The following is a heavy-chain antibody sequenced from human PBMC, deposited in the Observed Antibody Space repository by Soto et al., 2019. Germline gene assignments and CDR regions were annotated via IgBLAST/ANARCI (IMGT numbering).Heavy chain of an antibody. D-gene: IGHD1-20*01. V-gene: IGHV4-59*01. CDR3: ARLAITGTTFSDYYYYMAV. J-gene: IGHJ6*03. Sequence: SETLSLRCTVAGGSIGGYGGSWIRQPPGKGLEWIGYIYYSGSTNYNPSLKSRVTISVDTSKNQFSLKLSSVTAADTAVYYCARLAITGTTFSDYYYYMAVWGKGTTVTVSS. CDR1: GGSIGGYG. CDR2: IYYSGST.